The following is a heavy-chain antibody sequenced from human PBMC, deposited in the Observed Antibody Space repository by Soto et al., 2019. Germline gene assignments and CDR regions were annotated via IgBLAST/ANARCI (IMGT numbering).Heavy chain of an antibody. Sequence: EVQLLESGGGLVQPGGSLRLSCAASGFSFSTFEMSWVRQAPGRGLEWVSFISDDSSRTYYADAVKGRFTISRDNSKYTLYLQMNSLTAEDTAVYHCVKGVWLDFWAQGHLVPVSS. V-gene: IGHV3-23*01. J-gene: IGHJ5*01. CDR3: VKGVWLDF. CDR1: GFSFSTFE. CDR2: ISDDSSRT.